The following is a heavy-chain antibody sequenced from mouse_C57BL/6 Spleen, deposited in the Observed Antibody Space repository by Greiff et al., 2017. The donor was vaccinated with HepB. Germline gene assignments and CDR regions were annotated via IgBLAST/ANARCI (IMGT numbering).Heavy chain of an antibody. V-gene: IGHV1-82*01. CDR2: IYPGDGDT. CDR3: ARSGIYYYGSFAY. D-gene: IGHD1-1*01. J-gene: IGHJ3*01. Sequence: QVQLQQSGPELVKPGASVKISCKASGYAFSSSWMNWVKQRPGKGLEWIGRIYPGDGDTNYNGKFKGKATLTADKSSSTAYMQLSSLTSEDSAVYFCARSGIYYYGSFAYWGQGTLVTVSA. CDR1: GYAFSSSW.